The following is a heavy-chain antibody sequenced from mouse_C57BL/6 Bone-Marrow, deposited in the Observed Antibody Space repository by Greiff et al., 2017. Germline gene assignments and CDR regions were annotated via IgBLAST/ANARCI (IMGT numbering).Heavy chain of an antibody. J-gene: IGHJ2*01. CDR1: GFTFSSYA. Sequence: EVHLVESGAGLVKPGGSLKLSCAASGFTFSSYAMSWVRQTPEKRLEWVAYISSGGDYSYYADTVKGRFTISRDNARNTLYLQMSSLKSEDTAMYYCTREGGGYYVRYFDYWGQGTTLTVSS. V-gene: IGHV5-9-1*02. CDR3: TREGGGYYVRYFDY. CDR2: ISSGGDYS. D-gene: IGHD2-3*01.